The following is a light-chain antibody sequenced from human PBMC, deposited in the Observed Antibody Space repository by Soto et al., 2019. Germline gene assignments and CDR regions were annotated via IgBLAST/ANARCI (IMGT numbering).Light chain of an antibody. Sequence: DVLVTQSPSSLSAPVGDRVTITCRASQIIVTDLSWYQQRPGKAPTLLIYGASTLQRGVPSRFSGSGSGTDFTLIINSLQPADSATYYCQQTYCTPITFGRGTRLEIK. CDR2: GAS. J-gene: IGKJ5*01. CDR1: QIIVTD. V-gene: IGKV1-39*01. CDR3: QQTYCTPIT.